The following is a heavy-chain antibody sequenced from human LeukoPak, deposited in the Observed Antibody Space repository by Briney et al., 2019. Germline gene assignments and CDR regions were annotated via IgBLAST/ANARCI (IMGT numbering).Heavy chain of an antibody. D-gene: IGHD6-19*01. CDR3: AWAVAGTAFDY. CDR1: GFTFSKDD. CDR2: IYSGGST. J-gene: IGHJ4*02. V-gene: IGHV3-66*01. Sequence: GGSLRLSCAASGFTFSKDDFHWVRQAPGKGLEWVSVIYSGGSTYYADSVKGRFTISRDNSKNTLYLQMNSLRAEDTAVYYCAWAVAGTAFDYWGQGTLVTVSS.